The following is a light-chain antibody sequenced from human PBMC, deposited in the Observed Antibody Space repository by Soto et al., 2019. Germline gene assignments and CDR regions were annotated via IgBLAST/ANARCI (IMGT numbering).Light chain of an antibody. Sequence: EIVMTQSPDTLSVSPGERATLSCRASQSVSSNLGWYQQKPGQAPRLLIYGASTRATGVPGRFSGSGSGTEFTLTISSLQSEDFAVYYCQQYNNWPPFTFGPGTKVDIK. CDR1: QSVSSN. V-gene: IGKV3-15*01. J-gene: IGKJ3*01. CDR2: GAS. CDR3: QQYNNWPPFT.